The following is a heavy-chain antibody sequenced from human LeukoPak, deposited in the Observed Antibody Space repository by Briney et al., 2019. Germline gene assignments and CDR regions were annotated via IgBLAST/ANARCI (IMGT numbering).Heavy chain of an antibody. CDR1: GDSISSYY. V-gene: IGHV4-59*01. Sequence: SETLSLTCTVSGDSISSYYWSWIRQPPGKGLEWIGYIYYSGTTNYNPSLKSRVTISVDTSKNQFSLKLSSVTAADTAVYYCARGVYIAAAQYGYWGQGTLVTVAS. CDR2: IYYSGTT. J-gene: IGHJ4*02. D-gene: IGHD6-13*01. CDR3: ARGVYIAAAQYGY.